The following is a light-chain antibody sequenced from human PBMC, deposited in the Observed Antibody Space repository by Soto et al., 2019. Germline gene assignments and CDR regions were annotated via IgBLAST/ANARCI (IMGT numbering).Light chain of an antibody. J-gene: IGKJ5*01. V-gene: IGKV1-5*03. CDR1: ESINNW. CDR2: KAS. CDR3: QQYNTFSPDT. Sequence: DIQMTQSPSTLSASVGDRVTITCRASESINNWLAWYQQKPGKAPKLLIYKASNLQSGVPSRFSGSGSGTEFPLTISRLQPDDFATYYCQQYNTFSPDTFGQGTRLEIK.